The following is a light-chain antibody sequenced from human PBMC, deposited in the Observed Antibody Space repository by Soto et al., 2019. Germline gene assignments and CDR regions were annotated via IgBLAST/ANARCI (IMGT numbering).Light chain of an antibody. J-gene: IGLJ1*01. CDR2: GDT. CDR1: SSNIGTAYD. CDR3: QSYDSSLSAPV. V-gene: IGLV1-40*01. Sequence: QSVLTQPPSVSGAPGQRVTISCTGSSSNIGTAYDVHWYHQLPGTAPKLLIYGDTNRPSGVPDRFSGSKSGTSASLAITGLQAEDEADYYCQSYDSSLSAPVFGTGTKLTVL.